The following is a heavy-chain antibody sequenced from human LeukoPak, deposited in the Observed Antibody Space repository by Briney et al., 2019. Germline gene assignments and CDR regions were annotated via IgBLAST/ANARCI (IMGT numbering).Heavy chain of an antibody. V-gene: IGHV4-34*01. J-gene: IGHJ5*02. CDR2: INHSGST. CDR1: GGSFSGYY. D-gene: IGHD1-7*01. CDR3: ARGLSSFLELNWFDP. Sequence: SETLSLTCAVYGGSFSGYYWSWIRQPPGKGLEWIGEINHSGSTNYNPSLKSRVTISVDTSKNQFSLKLSSVTAADTAVYYCARGLSSFLELNWFDPWGQGTLVTVSS.